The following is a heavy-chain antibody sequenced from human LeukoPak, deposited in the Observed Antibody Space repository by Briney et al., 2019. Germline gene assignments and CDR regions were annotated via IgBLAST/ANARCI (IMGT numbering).Heavy chain of an antibody. V-gene: IGHV3-30*03. D-gene: IGHD1/OR15-1a*01. J-gene: IGHJ6*02. CDR2: ISYDGSNK. Sequence: GGSLRLSCAASGFTFSSYGMHWVRQAPGKGLEWVAVISYDGSNKYYADSVKGRFTISRDNSKNTLYLQMNSLRVEDTAVYYCARDLGYPTTYGMDVWGQGTTVTVSS. CDR3: ARDLGYPTTYGMDV. CDR1: GFTFSSYG.